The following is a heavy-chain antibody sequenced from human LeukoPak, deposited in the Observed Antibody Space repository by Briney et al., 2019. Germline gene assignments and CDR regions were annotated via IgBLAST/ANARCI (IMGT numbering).Heavy chain of an antibody. CDR3: ARECYCSGGSCYSQWFDP. J-gene: IGHJ5*02. V-gene: IGHV1-2*02. D-gene: IGHD2-15*01. Sequence: GASVKVSCKASGYTFTGYYMHWVRQAPGQGLGWMGWINPNSGGTNYAQKFQGRVTMTRDTSISTAYMELSRLRSDDTAVYYCARECYCSGGSCYSQWFDPWGQGTLVTVSS. CDR1: GYTFTGYY. CDR2: INPNSGGT.